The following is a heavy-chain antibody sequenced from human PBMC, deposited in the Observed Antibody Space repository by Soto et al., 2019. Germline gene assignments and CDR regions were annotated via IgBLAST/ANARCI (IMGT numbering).Heavy chain of an antibody. V-gene: IGHV1-2*02. CDR2: INPDSGGT. CDR1: GDNFKGYY. CDR3: GRDHKVFPGPSWPKREDAFDI. Sequence: ASVKVSCKASGDNFKGYYIYWIRQAPGQGLEWMGWINPDSGGTNYAQNFQGRVTMTRDTSITTAYMDLSRLRSEDTAVYYCGRDHKVFPGPSWPKREDAFDIWGQGTMVTVSS. D-gene: IGHD2-2*01. J-gene: IGHJ3*02.